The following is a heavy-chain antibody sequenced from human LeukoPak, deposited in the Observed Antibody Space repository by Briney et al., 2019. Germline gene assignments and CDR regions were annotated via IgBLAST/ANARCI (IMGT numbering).Heavy chain of an antibody. Sequence: GGSLRLSCAASGFTFSTYGMDWVRQAPGKGLEWVAVISYDGSNKYYADSVKGRFTISRDNAKTSLYLQMNSLRAEDTAVYYCARDKILGATHFDYWGQGTLVTVSS. V-gene: IGHV3-30*03. J-gene: IGHJ4*02. CDR3: ARDKILGATHFDY. D-gene: IGHD1-26*01. CDR1: GFTFSTYG. CDR2: ISYDGSNK.